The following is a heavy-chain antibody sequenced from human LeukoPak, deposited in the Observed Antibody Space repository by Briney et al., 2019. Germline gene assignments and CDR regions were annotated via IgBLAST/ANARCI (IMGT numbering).Heavy chain of an antibody. CDR3: AKSGGYGLIDY. CDR2: IYYSGST. J-gene: IGHJ4*01. D-gene: IGHD6-25*01. V-gene: IGHV4-39*01. CDR1: GGSISSSNYY. Sequence: SETLSLTCTVSGGSISSSNYYWGWIRQPPGKGLEWIASIYYSGSTYYNSSLKSRVTISIDTSKNQVSLKMSSVTAADTAVYYCAKSGGYGLIDYWGQGTLVTVSS.